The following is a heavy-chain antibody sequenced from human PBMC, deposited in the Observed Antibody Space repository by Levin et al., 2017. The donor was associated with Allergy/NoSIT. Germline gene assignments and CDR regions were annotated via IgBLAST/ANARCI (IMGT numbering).Heavy chain of an antibody. CDR1: GYSFTSYW. Sequence: GESLKISCQASGYSFTSYWFGWVRQRPGKGLEWMGLIFPSDSDTRVSPSFQGQIIMPVDKSISTAYLQWSSLKAPDSAMYYCARRDSDGSSSFDHWGQGSLVTVSS. V-gene: IGHV5-51*01. D-gene: IGHD4-23*01. CDR2: IFPSDSDT. CDR3: ARRDSDGSSSFDH. J-gene: IGHJ4*02.